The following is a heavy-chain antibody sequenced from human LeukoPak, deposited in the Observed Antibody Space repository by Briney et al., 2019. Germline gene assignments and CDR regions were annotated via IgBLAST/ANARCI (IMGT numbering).Heavy chain of an antibody. J-gene: IGHJ4*02. Sequence: PGGSLRLSCAASGFLFSKYWMTWVRQAPGKGLEWVANIKEGDSEIYYVESVKGRFTISRDNAKKSLYLEMSSLRVEDTAVYFCARLRSLDKWGQGTLVTVS. D-gene: IGHD5-24*01. CDR3: ARLRSLDK. CDR2: IKEGDSEI. V-gene: IGHV3-7*01. CDR1: GFLFSKYW.